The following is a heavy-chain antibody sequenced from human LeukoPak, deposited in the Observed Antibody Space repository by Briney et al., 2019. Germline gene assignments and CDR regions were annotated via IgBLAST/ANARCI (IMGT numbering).Heavy chain of an antibody. CDR3: ARAQGALDY. Sequence: GGSLRLSCAASGFTLTTYAVNWVRQAPGKGLEWVSGSGGSGTEDSADSVKGRFIISSDNSQNLVHLQMNSLTVEDTAVYYCARAQGALDYWGQGTLVTVSS. CDR1: GFTLTTYA. D-gene: IGHD1-26*01. V-gene: IGHV3-23*01. CDR2: SGGSGTE. J-gene: IGHJ4*02.